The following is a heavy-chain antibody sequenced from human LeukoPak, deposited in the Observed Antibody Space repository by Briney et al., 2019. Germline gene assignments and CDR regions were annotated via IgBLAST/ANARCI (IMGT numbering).Heavy chain of an antibody. D-gene: IGHD2-8*01. V-gene: IGHV1-18*01. CDR1: GYTFTSYG. Sequence: ASVKVSCKASGYTFTSYGISWVRQAPGQGLEWMGWISAYNGNTNYAQKLQGRVTMTTDTSTSTAYMELRSLRSDDTAVYYCARAPPDIVLMVYAIRGMSTFDYWGQGTLVTVSS. CDR3: ARAPPDIVLMVYAIRGMSTFDY. J-gene: IGHJ4*02. CDR2: ISAYNGNT.